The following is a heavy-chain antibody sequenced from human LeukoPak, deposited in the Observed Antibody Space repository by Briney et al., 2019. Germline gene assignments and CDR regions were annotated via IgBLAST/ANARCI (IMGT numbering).Heavy chain of an antibody. CDR3: ARNVLRYFDWLPRQDY. CDR1: GYTFTSYG. D-gene: IGHD3-9*01. CDR2: ISAYNGNT. Sequence: ASVKVSCKASGYTFTSYGISWVRQAPGQGLEWMGWISAYNGNTNYAQKLQGRVTMTTDTSTSTAYVELRSLRSDDTAVYYCARNVLRYFDWLPRQDYWGQGTLVTVSS. V-gene: IGHV1-18*01. J-gene: IGHJ4*02.